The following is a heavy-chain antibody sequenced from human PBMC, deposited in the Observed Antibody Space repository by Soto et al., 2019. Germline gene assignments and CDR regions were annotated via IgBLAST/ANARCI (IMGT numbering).Heavy chain of an antibody. CDR1: GASISSYY. J-gene: IGHJ4*02. CDR2: IFYSGSSGST. V-gene: IGHV4-59*01. D-gene: IGHD3-16*02. CDR3: ARDGLLFSGPYRPSRFDY. Sequence: SETLSLTCSVSGASISSYYWSWIRQPPGKGLEWIGYIFYSGSSGSTNYNPSLKSRVTISVDTSKNQFSLKLSSVTAADTASYYCARDGLLFSGPYRPSRFDYWGLGTLVTVSS.